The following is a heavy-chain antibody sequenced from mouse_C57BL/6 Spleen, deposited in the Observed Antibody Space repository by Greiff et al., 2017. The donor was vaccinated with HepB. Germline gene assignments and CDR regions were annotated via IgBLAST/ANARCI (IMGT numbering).Heavy chain of an antibody. V-gene: IGHV14-2*01. CDR1: GFNIKDYY. CDR3: AGSFDGYYDWYFHL. D-gene: IGHD2-3*01. Sequence: VQLKQSGAELVKPGASVKLSCTASGFNIKDYYMHWVKQRTEQGREWIGRIDPEDGETKYAPKFQGKATITADTSSNTAYLQLSTLTSEDTAVYYCAGSFDGYYDWYFHLCGTGPTVTVSS. CDR2: IDPEDGET. J-gene: IGHJ1*03.